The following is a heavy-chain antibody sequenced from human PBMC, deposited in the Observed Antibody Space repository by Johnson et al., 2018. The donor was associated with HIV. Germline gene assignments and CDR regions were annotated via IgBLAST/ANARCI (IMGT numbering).Heavy chain of an antibody. D-gene: IGHD3-10*01. J-gene: IGHJ3*01. Sequence: QVQLVESGGGVVQPGRSLRLSCAASGFTFSSYAMHWVRQAPGKWLEWVAVISYDGSNKYYSESVKGRFTISRDNSKDTLYLQMNSLRAEDTAVYYCAKGREGIKAFDLWGQGTMVTVSS. CDR1: GFTFSSYA. CDR2: ISYDGSNK. CDR3: AKGREGIKAFDL. V-gene: IGHV3-30*04.